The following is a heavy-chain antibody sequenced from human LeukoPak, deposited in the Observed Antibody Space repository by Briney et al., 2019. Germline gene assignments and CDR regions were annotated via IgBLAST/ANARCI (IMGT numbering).Heavy chain of an antibody. CDR2: INTDGTVT. J-gene: IGHJ4*02. CDR1: GFTFSKYW. D-gene: IGHD2-2*01. V-gene: IGHV3-74*01. Sequence: PGGSLRLSCAASGFTFSKYWMLWVRQAPGKGLESVSRINTDGTVTTYADSVKGRFTVSRDNADNTMFLQMNRLRAEDTAVYYCARGSRSSSPLNFDYWGQGTLVTVSS. CDR3: ARGSRSSSPLNFDY.